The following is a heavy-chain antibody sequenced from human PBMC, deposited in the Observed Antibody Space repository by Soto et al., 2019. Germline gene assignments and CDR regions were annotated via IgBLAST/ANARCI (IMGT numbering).Heavy chain of an antibody. CDR1: GFTFSSYA. Sequence: QVQLVESGGGVVQPGRSLRLSCAASGFTFSSYAMHWVRQAPGKGLEWVAVISYDGSNKYYADSVKGRFTISRDNSKNTLDLQMNSLRAEDTAVYYCARGGGYGGRGYFDYWGQGTLVTVSS. CDR3: ARGGGYGGRGYFDY. V-gene: IGHV3-30-3*01. D-gene: IGHD4-17*01. J-gene: IGHJ4*02. CDR2: ISYDGSNK.